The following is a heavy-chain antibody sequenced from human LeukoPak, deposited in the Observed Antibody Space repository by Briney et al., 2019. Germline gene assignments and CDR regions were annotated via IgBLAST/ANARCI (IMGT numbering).Heavy chain of an antibody. CDR2: IYYSGST. D-gene: IGHD5-18*01. CDR3: ARDFVGVDTAMAVFDY. J-gene: IGHJ4*02. V-gene: IGHV4-59*12. CDR1: GGSISSYY. Sequence: SETLSLTCTVSGGSISSYYWSWIRQPPGKGLEWIGSIYYSGSTYYNPSLKSRVTISVDTSKNQFSLKLSSVTAADTAVYYCARDFVGVDTAMAVFDYWGQGTLVTVSS.